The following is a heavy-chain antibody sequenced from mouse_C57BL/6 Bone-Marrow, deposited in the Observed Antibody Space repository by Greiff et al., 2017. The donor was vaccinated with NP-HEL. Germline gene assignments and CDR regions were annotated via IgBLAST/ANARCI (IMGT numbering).Heavy chain of an antibody. V-gene: IGHV1-82*01. J-gene: IGHJ2*01. CDR1: GYAFSSSW. D-gene: IGHD3-2*02. CDR3: ARRQLRLGYYFDY. CDR2: IYPGDGDT. Sequence: QVQLQQSGPELVKPGASVKISCKASGYAFSSSWMNWVKQRPGKGLEWIGRIYPGDGDTNYNGKFKGKATLTADKSSSTAYMQLSSLTSEDSAVYFCARRQLRLGYYFDYWGQGTTLTVSS.